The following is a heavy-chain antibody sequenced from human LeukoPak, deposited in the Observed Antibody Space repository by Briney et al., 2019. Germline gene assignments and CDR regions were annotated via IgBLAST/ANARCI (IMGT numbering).Heavy chain of an antibody. CDR1: GGSISSYY. CDR3: ARDGYYFDSSGYYF. Sequence: PSETLSLTCTVSGGSISSYYWSWIRQPAGKGLEWIGHIYTSGNTNYNPSLKSRVTMSVDTSKNQFSLKLRSVTAADTAVYYCARDGYYFDSSGYYFWGQGTLVTVSS. J-gene: IGHJ4*02. V-gene: IGHV4-4*07. D-gene: IGHD3-22*01. CDR2: IYTSGNT.